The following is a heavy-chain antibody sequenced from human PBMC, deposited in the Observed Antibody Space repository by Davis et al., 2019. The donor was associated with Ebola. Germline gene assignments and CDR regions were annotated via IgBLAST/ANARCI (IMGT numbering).Heavy chain of an antibody. J-gene: IGHJ4*02. D-gene: IGHD2-21*01. CDR3: ARGGTYCGGDCYNY. V-gene: IGHV1-3*01. CDR2: INAGNGNT. Sequence: ASVKVSCKASGYTFTSYAMHWVRQAPGQRLEWMGWINAGNGNTKYSQKFQGRVTITRDTSASTAYMELSSLRSEDTAVYYCARGGTYCGGDCYNYWGQGTLVTVSS. CDR1: GYTFTSYA.